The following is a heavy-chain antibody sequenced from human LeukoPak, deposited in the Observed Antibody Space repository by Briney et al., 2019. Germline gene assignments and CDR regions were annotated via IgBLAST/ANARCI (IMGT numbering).Heavy chain of an antibody. Sequence: GGSLRLSCAAAGFTFSSYAMSWVRQAPGKGLEWVSAISGSGGSTYYAGSVKGRFTISRDNSKNTLYLQMNSLRAEDTAVYYCAKVGYCSSTSCYTVAYFDYWGQGTLVTVSS. D-gene: IGHD2-2*02. CDR3: AKVGYCSSTSCYTVAYFDY. CDR1: GFTFSSYA. V-gene: IGHV3-23*01. CDR2: ISGSGGST. J-gene: IGHJ4*02.